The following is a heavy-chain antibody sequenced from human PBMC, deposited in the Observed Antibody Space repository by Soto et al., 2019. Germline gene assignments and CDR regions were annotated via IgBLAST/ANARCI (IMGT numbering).Heavy chain of an antibody. CDR1: GYTFTSYA. V-gene: IGHV1-3*01. CDR3: ARDEYCSSTSCLYNWFDP. Sequence: ASVKVSCKASGYTFTSYAMHWVRQAPGQRLEWMGWINAGNGNTKYSQKYQGRVTITRDTSVSTAYMELSSLRSEDTAVYYCARDEYCSSTSCLYNWFDPWGQGTLVTVSS. J-gene: IGHJ5*02. D-gene: IGHD2-2*01. CDR2: INAGNGNT.